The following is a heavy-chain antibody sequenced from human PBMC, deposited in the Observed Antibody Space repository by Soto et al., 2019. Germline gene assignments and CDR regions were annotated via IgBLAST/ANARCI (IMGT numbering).Heavy chain of an antibody. V-gene: IGHV1-3*01. CDR2: INAGNGNT. CDR1: GYTFTSYA. D-gene: IGHD5-12*01. Sequence: ASVKVSCKASGYTFTSYAMHWVRQAPGQRLEWMGWINAGNGNTKYSKKFQGRVTITRDTSASTAYMELSSLRSDDTALYYCARDYARSDGYNLFDYWGQGTRVTVSS. J-gene: IGHJ4*02. CDR3: ARDYARSDGYNLFDY.